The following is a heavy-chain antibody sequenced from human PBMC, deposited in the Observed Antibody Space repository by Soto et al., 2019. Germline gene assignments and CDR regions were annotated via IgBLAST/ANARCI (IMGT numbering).Heavy chain of an antibody. Sequence: QVQLVESGGGVVQPGRSLRLSCAASGFTFSSYGMHWVRQAPGKGLEWVAVISYDGSNKYYADSVKGRFTISRDNSKNALYLQTHSPRAADTAAYYCPKDLLGPGRAYGMAVWGQGTTLTVSS. J-gene: IGHJ6*02. CDR2: ISYDGSNK. CDR1: GFTFSSYG. V-gene: IGHV3-30*18. CDR3: PKDLLGPGRAYGMAV. D-gene: IGHD7-27*01.